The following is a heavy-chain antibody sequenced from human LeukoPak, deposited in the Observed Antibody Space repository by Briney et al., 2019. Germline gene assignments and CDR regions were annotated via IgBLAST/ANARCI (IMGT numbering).Heavy chain of an antibody. CDR2: IYYSGST. V-gene: IGHV4-39*02. Sequence: SETLSLTCTVSGGSISSSTYYWGWIRQPPGKGLEWIGSIYYSGSTYYNPSLKSRVTISVDTSKNQFSLKLSSVTAADTAVYYCAREGMVRGVIILFEGEDAFDIWGQGTMVTVSS. CDR1: GGSISSSTYY. D-gene: IGHD3-10*01. J-gene: IGHJ3*02. CDR3: AREGMVRGVIILFEGEDAFDI.